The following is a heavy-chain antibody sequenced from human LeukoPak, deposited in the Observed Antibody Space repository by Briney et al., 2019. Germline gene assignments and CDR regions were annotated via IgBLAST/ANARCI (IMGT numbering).Heavy chain of an antibody. J-gene: IGHJ3*02. CDR2: INPNSGGT. CDR1: GYTFTGYY. Sequence: ASVKVSCKASGYTFTGYYMHWVRQAPGQGLEWMGWINPNSGGTNYAQKFQGRVTMTRDTSISTAYMELSRLRPDDTAVYYCARDHYYDSSGYYYDAFDIWGQGTMVTVSS. D-gene: IGHD3-22*01. CDR3: ARDHYYDSSGYYYDAFDI. V-gene: IGHV1-2*02.